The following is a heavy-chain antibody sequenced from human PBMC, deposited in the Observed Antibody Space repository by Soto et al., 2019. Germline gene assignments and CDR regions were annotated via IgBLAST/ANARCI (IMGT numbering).Heavy chain of an antibody. CDR1: GGTFSSYA. J-gene: IGHJ4*02. CDR3: ARVPHLAAGLEQPPFDY. Sequence: QVQLVQSGAEVKKPGSSVKVSCKASGGTFSSYAISWVRQAPGQGREWMGGIIPIFGTANYAQKFQGRVTITADESTSTAYMELSSLRSADTAVYYCARVPHLAAGLEQPPFDYWGQVTLVTVSS. V-gene: IGHV1-69*12. D-gene: IGHD6-13*01. CDR2: IIPIFGTA.